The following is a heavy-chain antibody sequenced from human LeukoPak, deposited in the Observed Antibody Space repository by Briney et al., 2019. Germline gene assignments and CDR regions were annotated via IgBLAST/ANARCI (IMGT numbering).Heavy chain of an antibody. V-gene: IGHV3-30*02. CDR1: GFTFSSYG. CDR2: IRDDGSIQ. D-gene: IGHD5-24*01. J-gene: IGHJ6*03. Sequence: GGSLRLSCAASGFTFSSYGMHWVRQAPGKGLEWVAFIRDDGSIQYHADSVKGRFTISRDNSKNTLYLQMSSLRAEETALYYCAKDTVKVTTIRRVPHYTDVWGKGTTVTISS. CDR3: AKDTVKVTTIRRVPHYTDV.